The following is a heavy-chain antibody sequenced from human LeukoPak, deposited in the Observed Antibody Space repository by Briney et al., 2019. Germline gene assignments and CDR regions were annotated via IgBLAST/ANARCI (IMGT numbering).Heavy chain of an antibody. CDR3: ARYFGDPHGMDV. J-gene: IGHJ6*02. D-gene: IGHD3-10*01. Sequence: PGGSLRLSCVASGFAFSSYHMSWVRQAPGKGLEWVSYISSSSGTIYYADSLKGRFATSRDDAKNSLFLQMHSLRDEDTAVYYCARYFGDPHGMDVWGHGTTVTVSS. CDR2: ISSSSGTI. V-gene: IGHV3-48*02. CDR1: GFAFSSYH.